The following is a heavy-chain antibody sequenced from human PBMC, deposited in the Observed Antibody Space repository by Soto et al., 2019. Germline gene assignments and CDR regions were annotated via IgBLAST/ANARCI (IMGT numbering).Heavy chain of an antibody. CDR2: IYYSGST. V-gene: IGHV4-39*01. Sequence: PSETLSLTCTVSGGSISSSSYYWGWIRQPPGKGLEWIGSIYYSGSTYYNPSLKSRVTISVDTSKNQFSLKLSSVTAADTAVYYCARRKEQWLDKYWFDPWGQGTLVTVSS. CDR3: ARRKEQWLDKYWFDP. J-gene: IGHJ5*02. CDR1: GGSISSSSYY. D-gene: IGHD6-19*01.